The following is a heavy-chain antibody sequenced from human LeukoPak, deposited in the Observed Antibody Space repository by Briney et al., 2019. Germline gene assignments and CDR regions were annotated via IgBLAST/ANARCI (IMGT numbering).Heavy chain of an antibody. Sequence: PGGSLRLSCAASGLTFSTYSMNWVRQAPGKGLEWVSSISPSTSYTYYADSVKGRFTVSRDNAKNSLYLQMNSLRAEDTAVYYCARGCGGNCYLNDYWGQGTLVTVSS. D-gene: IGHD2-15*01. J-gene: IGHJ4*02. CDR2: ISPSTSYT. CDR1: GLTFSTYS. CDR3: ARGCGGNCYLNDY. V-gene: IGHV3-21*01.